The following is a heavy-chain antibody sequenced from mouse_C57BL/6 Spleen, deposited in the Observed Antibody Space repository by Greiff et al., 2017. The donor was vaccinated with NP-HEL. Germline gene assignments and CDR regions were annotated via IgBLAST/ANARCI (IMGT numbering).Heavy chain of an antibody. J-gene: IGHJ3*01. CDR2: IYPGSGST. CDR3: ARWSYDYDGDWFAY. CDR1: GYTFTSYW. Sequence: VQLQQSGAELVKPGASVKMSCKASGYTFTSYWITWVKQRPGQGLEWIGDIYPGSGSTNYNEKFKSKATLTVDTSSSTAYMQLSSLTSEDSAVYYCARWSYDYDGDWFAYWGQGTLVTVSA. D-gene: IGHD2-4*01. V-gene: IGHV1-55*01.